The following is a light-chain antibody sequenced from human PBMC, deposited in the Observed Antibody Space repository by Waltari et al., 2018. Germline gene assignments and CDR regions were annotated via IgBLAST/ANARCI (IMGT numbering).Light chain of an antibody. Sequence: DIQMTQSPSTLSASVGDIVTITCRASQNINTWLAWHQQKPGNAPKFLIYKASSLESGVPSRFSGRGSGTEYTLTISSLQPDDFATYYCLQYNGEPRTFGQGTKVEVK. J-gene: IGKJ1*01. V-gene: IGKV1-5*03. CDR2: KAS. CDR3: LQYNGEPRT. CDR1: QNINTW.